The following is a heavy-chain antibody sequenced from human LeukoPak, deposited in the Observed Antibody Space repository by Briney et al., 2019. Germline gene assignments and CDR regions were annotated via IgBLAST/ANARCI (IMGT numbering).Heavy chain of an antibody. Sequence: PGGSLRLSCAASGFTFSSYAMHWVRQAPGKGLEWVAVISYDGSNKYYADSVKGRFTISRDNSKNTLYLQVNSLRAEDTAVYYCARGFYGDYLYYFDYWGQGTLVTVSS. CDR1: GFTFSSYA. D-gene: IGHD4-17*01. CDR3: ARGFYGDYLYYFDY. V-gene: IGHV3-30-3*01. J-gene: IGHJ4*02. CDR2: ISYDGSNK.